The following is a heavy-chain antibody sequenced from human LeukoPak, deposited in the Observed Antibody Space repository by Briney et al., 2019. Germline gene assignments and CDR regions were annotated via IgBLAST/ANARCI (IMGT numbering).Heavy chain of an antibody. CDR1: GFTFSSYW. CDR2: ISYDGGEI. J-gene: IGHJ4*02. V-gene: IGHV3-7*01. CDR3: ARDKPRGSYDGSIFDS. D-gene: IGHD3-16*01. Sequence: GGSLRLSSEVSGFTFSSYWMSWVRQAPGKGLEWVTIISYDGGEIYYVDPVKGRFTLSRDNAKSSVYLQMNSLRAEDAAVYYCARDKPRGSYDGSIFDSWGQGTLVTVSS.